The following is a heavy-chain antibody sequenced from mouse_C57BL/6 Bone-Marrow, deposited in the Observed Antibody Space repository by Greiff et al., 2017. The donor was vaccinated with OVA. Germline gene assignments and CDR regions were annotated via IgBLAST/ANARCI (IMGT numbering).Heavy chain of an antibody. CDR2: IYPSDSET. J-gene: IGHJ2*01. Sequence: QVQLQQPGAELVRPGSSVKLSCKASGYTFTSYWMDWVKQRPGQGLDWIGNIYPSDSETHYNQKFKDKATLTVDKSSSTAYMQLSSLTSEDSAVYYCARGGALDYWGQGTTLTVSS. CDR1: GYTFTSYW. CDR3: ARGGALDY. V-gene: IGHV1-61*01.